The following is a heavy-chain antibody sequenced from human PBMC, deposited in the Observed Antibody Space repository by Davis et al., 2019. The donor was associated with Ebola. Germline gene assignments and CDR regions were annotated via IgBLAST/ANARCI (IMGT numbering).Heavy chain of an antibody. D-gene: IGHD3-22*01. V-gene: IGHV1-69*04. CDR1: GGTFSSYT. J-gene: IGHJ4*02. Sequence: AASVKVSCKASGGTFSSYTISWVRQAPGQGLEWMGRIIPILGIANYAQKFQGRVTITADESTSTAYMELSSLRSEDTAVYYCARDYYDSSGYPQWGQGTLVTVSS. CDR2: IIPILGIA. CDR3: ARDYYDSSGYPQ.